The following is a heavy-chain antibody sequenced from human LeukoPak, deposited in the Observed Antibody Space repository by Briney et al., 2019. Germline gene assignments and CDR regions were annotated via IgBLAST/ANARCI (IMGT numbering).Heavy chain of an antibody. J-gene: IGHJ3*02. Sequence: SETLSLTCTVSGGSISSYYWSWIRQPPGKGLEWIGYIYYSGSTNYNPSLKSRVTISVDTSKNQFSLKLSSVTAADTAVYYCAREYYDILTGYYSPDAFDIWGQGTMVTVSS. CDR1: GGSISSYY. CDR3: AREYYDILTGYYSPDAFDI. V-gene: IGHV4-59*01. D-gene: IGHD3-9*01. CDR2: IYYSGST.